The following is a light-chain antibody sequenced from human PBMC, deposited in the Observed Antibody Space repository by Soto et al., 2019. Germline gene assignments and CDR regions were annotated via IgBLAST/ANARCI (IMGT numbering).Light chain of an antibody. J-gene: IGKJ5*01. CDR1: QSVSSSY. Sequence: EILLTQAPVTLSLSPGERATLSCRASQSVSSSYLAWYQQKPGQAPRLLIYGASSRATGIPDRFSGSGSGTDFTLTISRLEPEDFAVYYCQQYGSSPPVTFGQGTRLEI. CDR3: QQYGSSPPVT. CDR2: GAS. V-gene: IGKV3-20*01.